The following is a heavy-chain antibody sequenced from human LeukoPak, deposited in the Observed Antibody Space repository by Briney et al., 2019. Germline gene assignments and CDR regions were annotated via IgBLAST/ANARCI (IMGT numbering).Heavy chain of an antibody. CDR1: GFTFSSYS. Sequence: GGSLRLSCAASGFTFSSYSMKWVRQAPGQGLEWVSSISSSSSYIYYADSVKGRFTISRDNAKNSLYLQMNSLRAEDTAVYYCARGSPSDYWGQGTLVTVSS. CDR3: ARGSPSDY. J-gene: IGHJ4*02. CDR2: ISSSSSYI. D-gene: IGHD3-10*01. V-gene: IGHV3-21*01.